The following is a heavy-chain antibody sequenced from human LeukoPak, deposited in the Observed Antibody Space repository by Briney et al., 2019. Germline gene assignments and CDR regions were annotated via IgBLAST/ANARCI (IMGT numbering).Heavy chain of an antibody. J-gene: IGHJ4*02. CDR1: GFTFSSYA. CDR3: ARGGYESGGYLHD. Sequence: GGSLRLSCAASGFTFSSYAMRRVRQAPGKGLEWVSVISDDGGNKYYADSVKGRFTISRDNSKNTLYLQMNSLRAEDTGVYYCARGGYESGGYLHDWGQGTLVTVSS. V-gene: IGHV3-30-3*01. CDR2: ISDDGGNK. D-gene: IGHD3-22*01.